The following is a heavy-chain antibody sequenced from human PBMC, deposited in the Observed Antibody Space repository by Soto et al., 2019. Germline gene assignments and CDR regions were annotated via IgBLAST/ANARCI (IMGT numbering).Heavy chain of an antibody. CDR2: IIPIFGTA. CDR1: GGTFSSYA. J-gene: IGHJ4*02. V-gene: IGHV1-69*01. CDR3: VREPDYDFWSGYSPYYFDY. Sequence: QVQLVQSGAEVKKPGSSVKVSCKASGGTFSSYAISWVRQAPGQGLEWMGGIIPIFGTANYAQKFQGRVTITADESTSTAYMELSSLRSEDTAVYYCVREPDYDFWSGYSPYYFDYWCQGTLVTVSS. D-gene: IGHD3-3*01.